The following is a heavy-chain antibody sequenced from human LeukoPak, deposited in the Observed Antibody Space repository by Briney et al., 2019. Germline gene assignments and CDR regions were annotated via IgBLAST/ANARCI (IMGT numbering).Heavy chain of an antibody. V-gene: IGHV4-4*07. Sequence: PSETLSLTCTVSGGSMTSYYWSWIRQPAGKGLEWIGRIYTSGSTNYNPSLKSRVTMSVHTSKNQFSLELRSVTAADTALYYCARDYNDILTGCFDYWGQGTLVTVSP. CDR3: ARDYNDILTGCFDY. D-gene: IGHD3-9*01. J-gene: IGHJ4*02. CDR2: IYTSGST. CDR1: GGSMTSYY.